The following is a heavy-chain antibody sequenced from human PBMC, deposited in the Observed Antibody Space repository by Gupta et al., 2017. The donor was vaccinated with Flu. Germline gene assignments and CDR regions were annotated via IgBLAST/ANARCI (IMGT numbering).Heavy chain of an antibody. D-gene: IGHD3-10*01. Sequence: EVQLVESGGGLVQPGGSLRLSCAASGFTFSRYWMSWVRQAPGKGLEWVANIKQDGSEKYYVDPVKGRFTISRDNAKKSLYLQMNSLRAEDTAVYYCARAGISFVFDYWGQGTLVTVSS. CDR3: ARAGISFVFDY. CDR2: IKQDGSEK. CDR1: GFTFSRYW. V-gene: IGHV3-7*01. J-gene: IGHJ4*02.